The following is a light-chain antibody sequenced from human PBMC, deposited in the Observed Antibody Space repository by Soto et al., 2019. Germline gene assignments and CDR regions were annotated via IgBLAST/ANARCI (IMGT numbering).Light chain of an antibody. Sequence: DIQMTQSPCSLSASVGDRVTIACRASQSINIFLNWYQQKPGKAPKLLIYGASSLQSGVPSRFSAAGSGTDFNISITSLQPEDFGTYYCQQSSGGPPFTFGPGTTVDIQ. CDR1: QSINIF. V-gene: IGKV1-39*01. J-gene: IGKJ3*01. CDR2: GAS. CDR3: QQSSGGPPFT.